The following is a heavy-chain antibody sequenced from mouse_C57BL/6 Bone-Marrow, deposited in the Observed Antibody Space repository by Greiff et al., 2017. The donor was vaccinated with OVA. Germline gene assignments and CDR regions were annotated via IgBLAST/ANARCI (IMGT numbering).Heavy chain of an antibody. CDR3: ARDYEAMDY. Sequence: QVQLKQPGAELVKPGASVKLSCKASGYTFTSYWMQWVKQRPGQGLEWIGEIDPSDSYTNYNQKFKGKATLTVDTSSSTAYMQLSSLTSEDSAVYYCARDYEAMDYWGQGTSVTVSS. V-gene: IGHV1-50*01. J-gene: IGHJ4*01. CDR2: IDPSDSYT. CDR1: GYTFTSYW.